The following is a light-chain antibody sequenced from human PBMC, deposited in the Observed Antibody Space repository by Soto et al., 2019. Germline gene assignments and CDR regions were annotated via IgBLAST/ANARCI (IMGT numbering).Light chain of an antibody. CDR3: QQYGSSPRT. Sequence: EIVLTQSPGTLSLSPGERATLSCRASQSVSSSYLAWYQQKPGQAPRLLIYGASNRATGIPDRFSGSGSGTDFTLTISRLEPEDCAVYYCQQYGSSPRTFDQGTRLEIK. CDR2: GAS. CDR1: QSVSSSY. J-gene: IGKJ5*01. V-gene: IGKV3-20*01.